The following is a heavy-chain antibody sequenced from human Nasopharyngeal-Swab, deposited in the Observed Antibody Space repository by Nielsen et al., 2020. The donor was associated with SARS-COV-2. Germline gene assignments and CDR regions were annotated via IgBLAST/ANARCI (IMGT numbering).Heavy chain of an antibody. Sequence: GGSLRLSCAASGFTFSDYYMSWIRQAPGKGLEWVSYISSSSSYTNYADSVKGRFTISRGNAKNSLYLQMNSLRAEDTAVYYCAREYSGSYLGVDYWGQGTLVTVSS. J-gene: IGHJ4*02. CDR1: GFTFSDYY. CDR2: ISSSSSYT. V-gene: IGHV3-11*06. D-gene: IGHD1-26*01. CDR3: AREYSGSYLGVDY.